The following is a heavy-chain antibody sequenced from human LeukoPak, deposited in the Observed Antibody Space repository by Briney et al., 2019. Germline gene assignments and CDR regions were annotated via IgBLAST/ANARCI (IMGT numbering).Heavy chain of an antibody. CDR1: GFTFSSYW. V-gene: IGHV3-74*01. CDR2: INSDGTTT. D-gene: IGHD2-15*01. CDR3: ARVGSGGNCN. Sequence: GGSLRLSCAASGFTFSSYWVHWVRQPPGKGPVWVSRINSDGTTTSYADSVKGRFTVSRDNAKNTLYLQMNSLRAEDTAVYYCARVGSGGNCNWGQGTLVTVSS. J-gene: IGHJ4*02.